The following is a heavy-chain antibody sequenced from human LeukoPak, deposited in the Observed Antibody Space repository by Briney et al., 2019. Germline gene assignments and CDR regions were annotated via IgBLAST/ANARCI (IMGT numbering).Heavy chain of an antibody. CDR1: GGSISSSSYY. CDR3: ARQEAWAAKEGMDV. J-gene: IGHJ6*02. D-gene: IGHD6-25*01. V-gene: IGHV4-39*01. CDR2: IYYSGST. Sequence: KPSETLSLTCTVSGGSISSSSYYWGWIRQPPGKGLEWIGSIYYSGSTYYNPSLKSRVTISVDTSKNQFSLKLSSVTAADTAVYYCARQEAWAAKEGMDVWGQGTTVTVSS.